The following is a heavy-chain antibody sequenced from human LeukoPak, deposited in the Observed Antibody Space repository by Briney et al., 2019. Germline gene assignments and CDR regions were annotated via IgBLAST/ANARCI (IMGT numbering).Heavy chain of an antibody. Sequence: SETLSLTCAVYGGSFSGYYWSWIRQPPGKGLEWIGEINHSGSTNYNPSLKSRVTISVDTSKNQFSLKLSSVTAADTAVYYCARSLQGRVGASSLSFDLWGRGTLVTVSS. CDR1: GGSFSGYY. D-gene: IGHD1-26*01. J-gene: IGHJ2*01. CDR3: ARSLQGRVGASSLSFDL. CDR2: INHSGST. V-gene: IGHV4-34*01.